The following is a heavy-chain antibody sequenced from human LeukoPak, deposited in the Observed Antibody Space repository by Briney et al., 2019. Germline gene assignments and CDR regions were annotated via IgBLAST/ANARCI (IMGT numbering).Heavy chain of an antibody. CDR2: INPNSGNT. CDR3: ARRELGYWYFDL. D-gene: IGHD6-13*01. V-gene: IGHV1-8*02. CDR1: GYTFTGYY. Sequence: GASVKVSCKASGYTFTGYYMHWVRQAPGQGLEWMGWINPNSGNTGYAQKFQGRVTMTRNTSISTAYMELSSLRSEDTAVYYCARRELGYWYFDLWGRGTLVTVSS. J-gene: IGHJ2*01.